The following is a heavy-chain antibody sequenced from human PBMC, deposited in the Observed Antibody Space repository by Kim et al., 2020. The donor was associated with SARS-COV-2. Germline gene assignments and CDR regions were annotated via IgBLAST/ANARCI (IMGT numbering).Heavy chain of an antibody. CDR2: FDPEDGET. CDR1: GYTLTELS. D-gene: IGHD3-10*01. J-gene: IGHJ6*02. CDR3: VTRGGSGSYSPYYYGMDV. Sequence: ASVKVSCKVSGYTLTELSMHWVRQAPGKGLEWMGGFDPEDGETIYAQKFQGRVTMTEDTSTDTAYMELSSLRSEDTAVYYCVTRGGSGSYSPYYYGMDVWGQGTTVTVSS. V-gene: IGHV1-24*01.